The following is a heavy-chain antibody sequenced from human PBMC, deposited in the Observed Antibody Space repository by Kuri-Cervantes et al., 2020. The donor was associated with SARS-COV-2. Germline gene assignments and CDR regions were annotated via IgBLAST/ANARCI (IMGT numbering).Heavy chain of an antibody. Sequence: LPLTCAASGFTFSSYAMSWVRQAPGKGLEWVSAISGSGGSTYYADSVKGRFTISRDNSKNTLYLQMNSLRAEDTAVYYCAKAAYYDYVPDYWGQGTLVTVSS. CDR1: GFTFSSYA. CDR3: AKAAYYDYVPDY. J-gene: IGHJ4*02. CDR2: ISGSGGST. D-gene: IGHD3-16*01. V-gene: IGHV3-23*01.